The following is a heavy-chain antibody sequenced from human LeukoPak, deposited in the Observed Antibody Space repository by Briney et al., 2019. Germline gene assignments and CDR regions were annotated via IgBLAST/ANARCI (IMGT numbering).Heavy chain of an antibody. J-gene: IGHJ4*02. D-gene: IGHD3-22*01. CDR3: ARHYYDRSSMYYFDY. CDR2: IYYSGST. V-gene: IGHV4-59*08. Sequence: PSETLSLTCTVSGGSISSYYWSWIRQPPGKGLEWIGYIYYSGSTNYNPSLKGRVTISVDTSKNQFSLKLSSVTAADTAVYYCARHYYDRSSMYYFDYWGQGTLVTVSS. CDR1: GGSISSYY.